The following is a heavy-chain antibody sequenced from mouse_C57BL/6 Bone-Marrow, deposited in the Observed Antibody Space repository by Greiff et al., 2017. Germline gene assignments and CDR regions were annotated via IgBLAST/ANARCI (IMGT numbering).Heavy chain of an antibody. Sequence: VQLQQSGAELVRLGASVKLSCKASGYTFTDYYINWVKQRPGQGLEWIARIYPGSGNPYYNEKFKGKATLTAEKSSSTAYMQLGSLTSEDSAVYFCAGAYYDYYLGAWFAYWGQGTLVTVSA. D-gene: IGHD2-4*01. V-gene: IGHV1-76*01. CDR2: IYPGSGNP. J-gene: IGHJ3*01. CDR3: AGAYYDYYLGAWFAY. CDR1: GYTFTDYY.